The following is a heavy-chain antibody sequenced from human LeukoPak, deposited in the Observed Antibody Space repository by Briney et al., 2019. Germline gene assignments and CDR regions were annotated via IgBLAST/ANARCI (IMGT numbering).Heavy chain of an antibody. CDR3: ARGLTGVFYYYYMDV. Sequence: LSETLSLTCAVYGGSFSGYYWSWIRQPPGKGLEWIGEINHSGSTNYNPSLKSRVTISVDTSKNQFSLKLSSVTAADTAVYYCARGLTGVFYYYYMDVWGKGTTVTVSS. D-gene: IGHD7-27*01. V-gene: IGHV4-34*01. CDR1: GGSFSGYY. CDR2: INHSGST. J-gene: IGHJ6*03.